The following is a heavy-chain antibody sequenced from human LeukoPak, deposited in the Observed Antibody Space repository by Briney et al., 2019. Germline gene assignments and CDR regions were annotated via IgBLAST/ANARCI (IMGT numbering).Heavy chain of an antibody. Sequence: ASVKVSCKASGYTFTSYGISWVRQAPGQGLEWMGWISAYNGNTNYAQKLQGRVTMTTDTSTSTAYMELRSLRSGDTAVYYCARILTAVTTNDYWGQGTPVTISS. V-gene: IGHV1-18*01. J-gene: IGHJ4*02. D-gene: IGHD4-17*01. CDR2: ISAYNGNT. CDR3: ARILTAVTTNDY. CDR1: GYTFTSYG.